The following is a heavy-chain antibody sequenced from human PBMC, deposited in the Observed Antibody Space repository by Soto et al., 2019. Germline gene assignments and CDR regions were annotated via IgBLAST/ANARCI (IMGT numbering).Heavy chain of an antibody. D-gene: IGHD6-13*01. J-gene: IGHJ4*02. V-gene: IGHV4-59*01. CDR1: GGSISSYY. CDR3: ATDAPAGTFDY. CDR2: IYYSGST. Sequence: QVQLQESGPGLVKPSETLSLTCTVSGGSISSYYWSWIRQPPGKGLEWIGYIYYSGSTNYNPSLKRRVTISVDTTKNQFSLKLSSVTAADTAVYDCATDAPAGTFDYWGQGTLVTVSS.